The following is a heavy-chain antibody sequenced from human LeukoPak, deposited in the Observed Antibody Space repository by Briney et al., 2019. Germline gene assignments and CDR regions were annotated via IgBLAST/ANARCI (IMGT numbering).Heavy chain of an antibody. J-gene: IGHJ3*02. V-gene: IGHV1-2*02. D-gene: IGHD3-22*01. Sequence: GASVKVSCKASGYSFTTYGISWVRQAPGQGLEWMGWINPNSGGTNYAQKFQGRVTMTRDTSISTAYMELSRLRSDDTAVYYCAGTRGKTYYYDSTSRGAFDIWGQGTMVTVSS. CDR1: GYSFTTYG. CDR2: INPNSGGT. CDR3: AGTRGKTYYYDSTSRGAFDI.